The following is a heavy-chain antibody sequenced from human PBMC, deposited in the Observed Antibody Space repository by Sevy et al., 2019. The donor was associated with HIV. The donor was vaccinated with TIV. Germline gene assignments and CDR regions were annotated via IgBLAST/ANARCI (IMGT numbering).Heavy chain of an antibody. CDR3: ARAGDYYDSSGLFDY. V-gene: IGHV4-59*01. J-gene: IGHJ4*02. D-gene: IGHD3-22*01. CDR2: IYYSGST. Sequence: SETLSLTCTVSGGSISSYYWSWIRQPPGKGLEWIGYIYYSGSTNYNPSLKSRVTISVDTSKNQFSLKLSSVTAADTAVYYCARAGDYYDSSGLFDYWGQGTLVTVSP. CDR1: GGSISSYY.